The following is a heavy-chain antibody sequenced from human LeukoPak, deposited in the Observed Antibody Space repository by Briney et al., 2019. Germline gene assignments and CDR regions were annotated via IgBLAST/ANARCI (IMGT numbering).Heavy chain of an antibody. CDR1: GYRFTSYW. CDR2: IYPGDSDT. Sequence: GASLKISFKGSGYRFTSYWIGWVRPMPGKGLEWMGIIYPGDSDTRYSPSFQGQVTISADKSISTAYLQWSSLKASDTAMYYCASSRYFDWLLTFDYWGQGTLVTVSS. J-gene: IGHJ4*02. CDR3: ASSRYFDWLLTFDY. V-gene: IGHV5-51*01. D-gene: IGHD3-9*01.